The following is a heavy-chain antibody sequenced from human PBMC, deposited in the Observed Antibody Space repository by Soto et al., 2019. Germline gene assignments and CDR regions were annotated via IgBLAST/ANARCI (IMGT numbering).Heavy chain of an antibody. D-gene: IGHD3-22*01. J-gene: IGHJ4*02. V-gene: IGHV4-61*01. CDR3: ARAPMTHFDY. CDR2: IYYSGST. CDR1: GGSVSSGIYY. Sequence: LSLTCTVSGGSVSSGIYYWSWIRQPPGKGLEWIGYIYYSGSTNYNPSLKSRVTISVDTSKNQFSLKLSSVTAADTAVYYCARAPMTHFDYWGQGTLVTVSS.